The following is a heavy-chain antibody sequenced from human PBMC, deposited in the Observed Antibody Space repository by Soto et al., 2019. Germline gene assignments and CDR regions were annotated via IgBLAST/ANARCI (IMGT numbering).Heavy chain of an antibody. D-gene: IGHD1-26*01. J-gene: IGHJ6*02. V-gene: IGHV4-59*12. CDR2: IYYSGTT. CDR3: GRASGSYYYGMDV. Sequence: PSETLSLTCTVSGGSISSYYWSRILQPPGKGLEWIGYIYYSGTTYYNPSLKSRVTMSVDTSKNQFSLKLTSVTAVDTALYYCGRASGSYYYGMDVWCQGTTGTVS. CDR1: GGSISSYY.